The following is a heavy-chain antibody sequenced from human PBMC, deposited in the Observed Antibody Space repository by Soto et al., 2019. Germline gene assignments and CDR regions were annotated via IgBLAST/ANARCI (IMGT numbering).Heavy chain of an antibody. D-gene: IGHD6-19*01. CDR2: ISWNSGSI. CDR1: GFTFDDYA. V-gene: IGHV3-9*01. Sequence: EVQLVESGGGLVQPGRSLRLSCAASGFTFDDYAMHWVRQAPGKGLEWVSGISWNSGSIGYADSVKGRFTISRDNAKHSLYLQMNSLRAEDTALYYCAKPILSSSGWYSGDAFDIWGQGTMVTVSS. CDR3: AKPILSSSGWYSGDAFDI. J-gene: IGHJ3*02.